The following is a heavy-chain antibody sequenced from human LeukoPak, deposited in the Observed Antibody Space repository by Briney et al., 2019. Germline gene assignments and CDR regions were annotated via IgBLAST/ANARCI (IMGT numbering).Heavy chain of an antibody. D-gene: IGHD2-2*01. V-gene: IGHV1-2*02. Sequence: ASVKVSCKASGYTFTGYYMHWVRQAPGQGLEWMGWINPNSGGTNCAQKFQGRVTMTRDTSISTAYMELSRLRSDDTAVYYCARGDIVVVPAAIGLDPWGQGTLVTVSS. CDR2: INPNSGGT. CDR3: ARGDIVVVPAAIGLDP. J-gene: IGHJ5*02. CDR1: GYTFTGYY.